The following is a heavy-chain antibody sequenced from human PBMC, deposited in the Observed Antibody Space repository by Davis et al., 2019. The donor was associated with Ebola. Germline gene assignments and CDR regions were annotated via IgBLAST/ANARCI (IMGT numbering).Heavy chain of an antibody. V-gene: IGHV4-39*01. CDR1: GFTVSSNY. CDR2: IYYSGST. Sequence: GSLRLSCAASGFTVSSNYMSWVRQPPGKGLEWIGSIYYSGSTYYNPSLKSRVTISVDTSKNQFSLKLSSVTAADTAVYYCARHTSRFDPWGQGTLVTVSS. CDR3: ARHTSRFDP. J-gene: IGHJ5*02. D-gene: IGHD3-16*01.